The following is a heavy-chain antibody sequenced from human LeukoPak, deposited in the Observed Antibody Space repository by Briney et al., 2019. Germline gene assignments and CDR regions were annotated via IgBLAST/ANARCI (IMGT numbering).Heavy chain of an antibody. CDR3: AIMHPYYDGSGYWVQ. Sequence: GGSLRLSCAASGFTFSSYGMHWVRQAPGKGLEWVAVIWYDGSNKYYADSVKGRFTISRDNSRNTLYMQMNSLRAEDTALYYCAIMHPYYDGSGYWVQWGQGTLVTVSS. J-gene: IGHJ4*02. V-gene: IGHV3-33*01. CDR2: IWYDGSNK. CDR1: GFTFSSYG. D-gene: IGHD3-22*01.